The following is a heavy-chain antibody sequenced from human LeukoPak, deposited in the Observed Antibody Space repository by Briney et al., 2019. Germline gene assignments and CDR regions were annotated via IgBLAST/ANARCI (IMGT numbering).Heavy chain of an antibody. Sequence: ASVKVSCKASGGTFSSYAISWVRQAPGQGLEWMGWINPNSGGTNYAQKFQGRVTMTRDTSISTAYMELSRLRSDDTAVYYCARVLLRGRFGELSDAFDIWGQGTMVTVSS. CDR1: GGTFSSYA. D-gene: IGHD3-10*01. J-gene: IGHJ3*02. CDR2: INPNSGGT. V-gene: IGHV1-2*02. CDR3: ARVLLRGRFGELSDAFDI.